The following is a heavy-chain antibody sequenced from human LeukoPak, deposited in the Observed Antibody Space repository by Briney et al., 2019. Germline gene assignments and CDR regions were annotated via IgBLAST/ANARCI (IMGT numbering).Heavy chain of an antibody. Sequence: GGSLRLSCAASGFAFSTYSMNWVRQAPGRGLEWVSSISGSSTYIYYADSVKGRFTVSRDNAKNSLYLQMNSLRAEDTAVYYCASGTSYGTWGQGTLVTVSS. CDR1: GFAFSTYS. CDR3: ASGTSYGT. V-gene: IGHV3-21*01. CDR2: ISGSSTYI. J-gene: IGHJ5*02. D-gene: IGHD1-1*01.